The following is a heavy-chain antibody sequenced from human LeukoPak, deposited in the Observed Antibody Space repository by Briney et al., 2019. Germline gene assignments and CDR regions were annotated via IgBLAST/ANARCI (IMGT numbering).Heavy chain of an antibody. CDR1: GYSFSNYG. Sequence: GASVKVSCKASGYSFSNYGLTWVRQAPGQGLEWMGWISVYNGDTHYAQKLQGRVTMTTEASTTTAYMELRSLRSDDTAMYFCARMAPFNWLDAWGQGTLVIVSS. D-gene: IGHD5-24*01. J-gene: IGHJ5*02. CDR3: ARMAPFNWLDA. V-gene: IGHV1-18*01. CDR2: ISVYNGDT.